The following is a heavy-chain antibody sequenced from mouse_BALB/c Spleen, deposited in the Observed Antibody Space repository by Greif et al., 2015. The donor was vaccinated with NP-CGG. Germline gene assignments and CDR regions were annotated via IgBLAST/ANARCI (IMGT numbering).Heavy chain of an antibody. V-gene: IGHV14-3*02. Sequence: VQLQQSGAELVKPGASVKLSCTASGFNTKDTYMHWVKQRPEQGLEWIGRIDPANGNTKYDPKFQGKATITADTSSNQAYLQRSSLTSEDTAVYYCASTTTLVEGAMDYGGQGTSVTVSS. D-gene: IGHD1-1*01. CDR1: GFNTKDTY. CDR3: ASTTTLVEGAMDY. CDR2: IDPANGNT. J-gene: IGHJ4*01.